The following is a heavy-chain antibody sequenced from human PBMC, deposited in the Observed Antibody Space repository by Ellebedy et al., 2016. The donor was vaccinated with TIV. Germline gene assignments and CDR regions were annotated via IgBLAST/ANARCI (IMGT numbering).Heavy chain of an antibody. Sequence: SETLSLXCTVPGDSISSGGYSWSWIRQHPGKGLEWIGYIYYSGSTSYNPSLKSRVTISIDTSKNQFALKLNSVTAADTAVYYCARSYGSGRQTYYFDHWGQGTLVTVSS. CDR1: GDSISSGGYS. CDR2: IYYSGST. CDR3: ARSYGSGRQTYYFDH. D-gene: IGHD3-10*01. V-gene: IGHV4-31*03. J-gene: IGHJ4*02.